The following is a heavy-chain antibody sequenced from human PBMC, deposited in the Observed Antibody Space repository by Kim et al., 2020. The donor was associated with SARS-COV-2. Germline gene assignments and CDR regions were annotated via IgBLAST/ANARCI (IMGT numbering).Heavy chain of an antibody. CDR2: IYYSGST. CDR3: ARHTVDTAFFVI. J-gene: IGHJ3*02. CDR1: GGSISSSSYY. V-gene: IGHV4-39*01. Sequence: SETLSLTCTVSGGSISSSSYYWGWIRQPPGKGLEWIGSIYYSGSTYYNPSLKSRVTISVDTSKNQFSLKLSSVTAADTAVYYCARHTVDTAFFVIWGQGTMVTVSS. D-gene: IGHD5-18*01.